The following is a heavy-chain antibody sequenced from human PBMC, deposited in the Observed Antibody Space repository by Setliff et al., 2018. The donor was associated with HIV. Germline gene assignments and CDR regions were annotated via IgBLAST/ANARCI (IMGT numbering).Heavy chain of an antibody. J-gene: IGHJ4*02. CDR1: GDSMTSGSYY. V-gene: IGHV4-61*10. D-gene: IGHD2-15*01. CDR2: VTVNGAT. Sequence: PSETLSLTCTVSGDSMTSGSYYWTWIRQPAGKRLEWIGRVTVNGATEYNPSLQSRVTISVDTSKNQFSLTLTSVTAADTAVYYCARGGRSDGYHIASWGQGILVTVSS. CDR3: ARGGRSDGYHIAS.